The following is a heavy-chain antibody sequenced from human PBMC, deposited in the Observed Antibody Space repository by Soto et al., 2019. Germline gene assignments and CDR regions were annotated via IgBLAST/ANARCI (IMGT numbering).Heavy chain of an antibody. V-gene: IGHV3-30*18. D-gene: IGHD2-15*01. Sequence: QVQLVESGGGVVQPGRSLRLSCAASGFTFSSHGMHWVRQAPGKGLEWVAVISYDGSNKYYADSVKGRFTISRDNSKNTLYLQMNSLRAEDTAVYYCAKGSSYSSVGFDYWGQGTLVTVSS. CDR2: ISYDGSNK. CDR3: AKGSSYSSVGFDY. J-gene: IGHJ4*02. CDR1: GFTFSSHG.